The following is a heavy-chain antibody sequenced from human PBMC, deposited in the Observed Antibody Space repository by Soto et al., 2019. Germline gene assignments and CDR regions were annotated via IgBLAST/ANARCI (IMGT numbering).Heavy chain of an antibody. J-gene: IGHJ4*02. Sequence: GGSLRLSCAASGFTLRNYAMSWVRQAPGKGLEWVSAISGSGTGTYYAGSVKGRFTISRDNSKKTMYLQMNSLRAEDTAIYYCAKETIAVSGVANFDYWGQGTLVTVSS. V-gene: IGHV3-23*01. CDR1: GFTLRNYA. D-gene: IGHD3-3*01. CDR2: ISGSGTGT. CDR3: AKETIAVSGVANFDY.